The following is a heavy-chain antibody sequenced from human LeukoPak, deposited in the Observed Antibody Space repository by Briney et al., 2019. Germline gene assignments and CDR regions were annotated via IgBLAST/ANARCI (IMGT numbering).Heavy chain of an antibody. J-gene: IGHJ4*02. V-gene: IGHV1-69*01. CDR3: AKEDRGSSRWDPLDF. D-gene: IGHD6-13*01. CDR1: GGTFSSYA. Sequence: SVKVSCKASGGTFSSYAISWVRQAPGQGLEWMGGIIPIFGTANYAQKFQGRATITADESTSTAYMDLSSLRSEDTAVYYCAKEDRGSSRWDPLDFWGPGTLGPVSS. CDR2: IIPIFGTA.